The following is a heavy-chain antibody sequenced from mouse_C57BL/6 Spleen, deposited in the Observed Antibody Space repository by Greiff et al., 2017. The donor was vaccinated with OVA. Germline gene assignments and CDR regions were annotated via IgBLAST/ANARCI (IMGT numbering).Heavy chain of an antibody. CDR2: IYPGDGDT. CDR1: GYAFSSSW. J-gene: IGHJ2*01. D-gene: IGHD1-1*01. V-gene: IGHV1-82*01. CDR3: AREEYAITTGQAY. Sequence: VQLQQSGPELVKPGASVKISCKASGYAFSSSWMNWVKQRPGKGLEWIGRIYPGDGDTNYNGKFKGKATLTADKSSSTAYMQLSSLTSEDSAGYFCAREEYAITTGQAYWGQGTTLTVSS.